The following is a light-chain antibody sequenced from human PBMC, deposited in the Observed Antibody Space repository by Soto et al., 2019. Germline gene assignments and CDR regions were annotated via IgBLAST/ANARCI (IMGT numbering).Light chain of an antibody. V-gene: IGLV2-14*01. Sequence: SVLTQPASVSGSPGQSITISCTGTSSDIGYYDYVSWYQHHSGKAPKLIIYEVNNRPSGVSNRFSGSKSVNTASLTISGLQAEDEAEYYCSSHSSSSAYYVFGTGTKVTVL. CDR3: SSHSSSSAYYV. J-gene: IGLJ1*01. CDR1: SSDIGYYDY. CDR2: EVN.